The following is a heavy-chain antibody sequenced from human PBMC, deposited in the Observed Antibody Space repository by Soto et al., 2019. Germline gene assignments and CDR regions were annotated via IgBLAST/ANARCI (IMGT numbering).Heavy chain of an antibody. Sequence: VQLLESGGGLVQPEGSLRLSCAASGFTFSSYAMGWVRQGPGKGLEWVAVVSIGGSTHYADSVRGRFTISRDNSKNTLSLQMKSLTAEDTAVYFCAKRRGAGGHFDYWGQGALVTVSS. CDR2: VSIGGST. V-gene: IGHV3-23*01. CDR3: AKRRGAGGHFDY. CDR1: GFTFSSYA. J-gene: IGHJ4*02. D-gene: IGHD2-15*01.